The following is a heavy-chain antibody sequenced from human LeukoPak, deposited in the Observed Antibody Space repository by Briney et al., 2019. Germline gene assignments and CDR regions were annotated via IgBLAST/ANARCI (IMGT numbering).Heavy chain of an antibody. CDR2: ISGRGDST. Sequence: GGSLRLSCAASGFTFSSHGMNWVRQAPGKGLEWVSGISGRGDSTYYADSVKGRFTIFRDNSKNTLYLQMRSLRVEETAVYYCAKEDGYSYGYYFDYWGQGTLVTVSS. CDR3: AKEDGYSYGYYFDY. CDR1: GFTFSSHG. D-gene: IGHD5-18*01. J-gene: IGHJ4*02. V-gene: IGHV3-23*01.